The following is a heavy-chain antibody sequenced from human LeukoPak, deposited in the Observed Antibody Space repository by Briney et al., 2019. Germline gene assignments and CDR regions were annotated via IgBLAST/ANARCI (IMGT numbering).Heavy chain of an antibody. Sequence: GGSLRLSCAASGFTFSNAWMSWVRQAPGKGLEWVGRIKSKTDGGTTDYAAPVKGRFTISRDDSKNTLYLQMNSLKTEDTAVYYCTTGFYDSSGYVPLYYMDVWGQGTLVTVSS. CDR1: GFTFSNAW. V-gene: IGHV3-15*01. CDR2: IKSKTDGGTT. J-gene: IGHJ4*02. CDR3: TTGFYDSSGYVPLYYMDV. D-gene: IGHD3-22*01.